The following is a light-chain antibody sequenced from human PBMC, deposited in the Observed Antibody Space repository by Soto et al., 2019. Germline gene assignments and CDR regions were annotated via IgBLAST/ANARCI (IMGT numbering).Light chain of an antibody. V-gene: IGKV1-5*03. CDR2: KAS. CDR1: QSITSW. Sequence: DIQMTQSPSTLSASVGDRLTITFRASQSITSWLAWYRQKPGKAPKLLIYKASSLESGVPSRFSGSGSGAKFTLTISSLQPDDFATYYCQQYHSYWTFGQGTKVDIK. J-gene: IGKJ1*01. CDR3: QQYHSYWT.